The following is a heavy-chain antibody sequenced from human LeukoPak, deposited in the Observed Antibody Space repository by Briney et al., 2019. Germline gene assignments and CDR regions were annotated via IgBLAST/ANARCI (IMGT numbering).Heavy chain of an antibody. D-gene: IGHD6-13*01. Sequence: AGGSLRLSCTASGFTFGDYVMSWFRQAPGKTLEWVSFIRYDGDQKFYADSVNGRFTVSRDNSKNTLYLQMNSLTTEDTAVYYCAKDQAGAWGQGTLVIVSS. CDR3: AKDQAGA. CDR1: GFTFGDYV. V-gene: IGHV3-30*02. CDR2: IRYDGDQK. J-gene: IGHJ5*02.